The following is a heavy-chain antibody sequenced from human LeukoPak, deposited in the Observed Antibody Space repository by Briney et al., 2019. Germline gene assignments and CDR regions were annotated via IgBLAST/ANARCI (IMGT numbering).Heavy chain of an antibody. Sequence: SQTLSLTCTVSGGSISSGSYCWSWIRQPAGKGLEWLGYIYYSGNTDYNPSLKSRVAISVDTSKNQFSLKLSSVTAADTAVYYCARSTGSTMFIEYWGQGTLVTVSS. V-gene: IGHV4-61*10. CDR1: GGSISSGSYC. CDR3: ARSTGSTMFIEY. J-gene: IGHJ4*02. D-gene: IGHD3-10*02. CDR2: IYYSGNT.